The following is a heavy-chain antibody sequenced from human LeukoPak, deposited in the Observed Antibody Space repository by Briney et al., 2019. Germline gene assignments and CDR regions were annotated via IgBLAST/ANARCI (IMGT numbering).Heavy chain of an antibody. CDR2: IIPIFGTA. D-gene: IGHD6-19*01. CDR1: GYTFGTHW. CDR3: ARNSGWYFYLDY. V-gene: IGHV1-69*06. J-gene: IGHJ4*02. Sequence: ASVKASCKASGYTFGTHWMHWVRQAPGQGLEWMGGIIPIFGTANYAQKFQGRVTITADKSTSTAYMELSSLRSEDTAVYYCARNSGWYFYLDYWGQGTLVTVSS.